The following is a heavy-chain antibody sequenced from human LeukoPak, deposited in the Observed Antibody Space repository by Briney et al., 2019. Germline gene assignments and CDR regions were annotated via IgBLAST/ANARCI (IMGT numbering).Heavy chain of an antibody. Sequence: GASVKVSCKASGYTFTSYGISWVRQAPGQGLEWMGWISAYNGNTNYAQKLQGRVTMTTDTSTSTAYMELRSLRSDDTAVYYCARIAYYDFWNGSHAHFDYWGQGTLVTVSS. CDR3: ARIAYYDFWNGSHAHFDY. CDR1: GYTFTSYG. D-gene: IGHD3-3*01. V-gene: IGHV1-18*01. J-gene: IGHJ4*02. CDR2: ISAYNGNT.